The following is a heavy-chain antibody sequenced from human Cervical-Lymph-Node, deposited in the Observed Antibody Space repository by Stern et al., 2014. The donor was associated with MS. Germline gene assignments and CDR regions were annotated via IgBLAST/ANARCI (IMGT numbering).Heavy chain of an antibody. CDR3: ARSFPDPIVATIDAFDI. J-gene: IGHJ3*02. CDR1: GGSISSYY. Sequence: QLQLQESGPGLVKPSETLSLTCTVSGGSISSYYWSWIRQPPGKGLEWIGYIYYSGSTNYNPSLKSRVTISVDTSKNQFSLKLSSVTAADTAVYYCARSFPDPIVATIDAFDIWGQGTMVTVSS. V-gene: IGHV4-59*01. D-gene: IGHD5-12*01. CDR2: IYYSGST.